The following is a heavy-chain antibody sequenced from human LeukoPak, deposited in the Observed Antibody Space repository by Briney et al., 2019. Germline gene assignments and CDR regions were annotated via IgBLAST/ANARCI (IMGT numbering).Heavy chain of an antibody. Sequence: PSETLSLTCTVSGGSISSYYWSWLRQPPGKGLEWIGYIYYSGSTNYNPSLKGRVTISVDTSKNQFSLKLSSVTAADTAVYYCARADYGSLDYWGQGTLVTVSS. J-gene: IGHJ4*02. V-gene: IGHV4-59*01. D-gene: IGHD3-16*01. CDR1: GGSISSYY. CDR2: IYYSGST. CDR3: ARADYGSLDY.